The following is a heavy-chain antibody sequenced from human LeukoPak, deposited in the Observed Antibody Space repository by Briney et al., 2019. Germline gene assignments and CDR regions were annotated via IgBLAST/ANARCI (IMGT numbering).Heavy chain of an antibody. D-gene: IGHD3-9*01. CDR2: ISSSSSYI. Sequence: GGSLRLSCAASGFTFSSYSMNWVRQAPGKGLEWVSSISSSSSYIYYADSVKGRFTISRDNAKNSLYLQMNSLGAEDTAVYYCATHFDLAPTDYWGQGTLVTVSS. CDR1: GFTFSSYS. CDR3: ATHFDLAPTDY. J-gene: IGHJ4*02. V-gene: IGHV3-21*01.